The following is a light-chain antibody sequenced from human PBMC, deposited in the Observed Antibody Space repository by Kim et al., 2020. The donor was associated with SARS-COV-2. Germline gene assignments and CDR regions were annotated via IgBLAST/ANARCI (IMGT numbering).Light chain of an antibody. Sequence: LSAGERATLSCRASQNVSPPSVAWYQQNPGQAPRLVIYGASSRATGIPDRFSGSGSGTDFTLTISRLEPEDFAVYHCHHYGSSPPTFGQGTKLEI. J-gene: IGKJ2*01. V-gene: IGKV3-20*01. CDR3: HHYGSSPPT. CDR2: GAS. CDR1: QNVSPPS.